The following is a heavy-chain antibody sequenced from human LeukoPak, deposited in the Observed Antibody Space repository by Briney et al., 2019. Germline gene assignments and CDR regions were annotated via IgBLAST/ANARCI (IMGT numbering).Heavy chain of an antibody. V-gene: IGHV4-30-4*08. D-gene: IGHD2-2*02. CDR1: GGSISSGDYY. Sequence: SETLSLTCTVSGGSISSGDYYWSWIRQPPGKGLEWIGYIYYSGSTYYNPSLKSRVTISVDTSKNQFSLKLSSVTAADTAVYYCARVPVGGCSSTSYYIRDPDFDYWGQGTLVTVSA. CDR2: IYYSGST. J-gene: IGHJ4*02. CDR3: ARVPVGGCSSTSYYIRDPDFDY.